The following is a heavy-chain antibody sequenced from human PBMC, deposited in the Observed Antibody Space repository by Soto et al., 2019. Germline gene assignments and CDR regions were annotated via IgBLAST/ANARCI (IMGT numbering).Heavy chain of an antibody. D-gene: IGHD3-22*01. V-gene: IGHV5-10-1*01. CDR3: ARFRYSSGYTEYFQH. J-gene: IGHJ1*01. CDR1: GYSFTSYW. Sequence: GESLKISCKGSGYSFTSYWISWVRQMPGKGLEWMGRIDPSDSYTNYSPSFQGHVTISADKSISTAYLQWSSLKASDTAMYYCARFRYSSGYTEYFQHSGQGTLVTVSS. CDR2: IDPSDSYT.